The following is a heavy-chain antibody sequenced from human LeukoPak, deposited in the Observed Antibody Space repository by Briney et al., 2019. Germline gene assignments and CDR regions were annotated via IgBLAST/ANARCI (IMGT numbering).Heavy chain of an antibody. J-gene: IGHJ5*02. CDR3: ARLAPDYDILTGYYPNWFDP. V-gene: IGHV4-59*08. Sequence: PSETLSLTCTVFGGSISSYYWSWIRQPPGKGLEWIGYIYYSGSTNYNPSLKSRVAISVDTSKNQFSLKLSSVTAADTAVYYCARLAPDYDILTGYYPNWFDPWGQGTLVTVSS. D-gene: IGHD3-9*01. CDR1: GGSISSYY. CDR2: IYYSGST.